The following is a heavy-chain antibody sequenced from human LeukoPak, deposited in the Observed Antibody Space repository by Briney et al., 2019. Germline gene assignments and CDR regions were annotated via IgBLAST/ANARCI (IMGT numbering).Heavy chain of an antibody. D-gene: IGHD3-9*01. V-gene: IGHV3-30*02. CDR2: IRYGGSNK. Sequence: GGSLRLSCAASGFTFSSYGMHWVRQAPGKGLEWVAVIRYGGSNKYYADSVKGRFTISRDNSKNTLYLQMNSLRAEDTAVYYCARDPRLRYFDWLPYFDYWGQGTLVTVSS. CDR3: ARDPRLRYFDWLPYFDY. CDR1: GFTFSSYG. J-gene: IGHJ4*02.